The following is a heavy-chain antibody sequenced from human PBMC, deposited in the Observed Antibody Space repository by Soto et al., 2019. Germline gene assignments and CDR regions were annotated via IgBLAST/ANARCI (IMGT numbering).Heavy chain of an antibody. V-gene: IGHV4-39*01. Sequence: QLQLQESGPGLVKPSETLSLTCTVSGGSITSSTYCWDWIRQPPGKGLEWIGSLFYSGSIYYNPSLNSRATMSVDTSKNQFSLRLNSVPAADTAVYYCARRQTFLSGGYGATGYWGQGTLVIVSS. CDR3: ARRQTFLSGGYGATGY. CDR1: GGSITSSTYC. D-gene: IGHD5-12*01. CDR2: LFYSGSI. J-gene: IGHJ4*02.